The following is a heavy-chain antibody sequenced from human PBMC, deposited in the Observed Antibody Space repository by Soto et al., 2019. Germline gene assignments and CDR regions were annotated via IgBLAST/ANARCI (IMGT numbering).Heavy chain of an antibody. D-gene: IGHD2-21*02. Sequence: QVQLQESDPGLVKPSQTLSLTCTVAGGSISSVNYYWSWIRQPPGKGLEWIGYIYYSGSTYYNPSLRSRVTISVDTSRNQFSLKLSSVTAADTAVYYCARAMVVTQNWFDPWGQGTLVTVSS. CDR2: IYYSGST. J-gene: IGHJ5*02. CDR1: GGSISSVNYY. V-gene: IGHV4-30-4*01. CDR3: ARAMVVTQNWFDP.